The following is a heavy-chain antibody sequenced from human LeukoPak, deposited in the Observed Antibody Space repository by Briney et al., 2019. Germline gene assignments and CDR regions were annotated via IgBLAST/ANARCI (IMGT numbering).Heavy chain of an antibody. Sequence: GGSLRLSCAASGFTFSNYALSWVRQAPGEGLEWVSAISASGTSTYYADSVKGRFTISKDNSKNSLYLQMNSLRADDTAVYYCAKDRTVFRGITYYFDYWGQGTLVTVSS. J-gene: IGHJ4*02. CDR1: GFTFSNYA. CDR3: AKDRTVFRGITYYFDY. V-gene: IGHV3-23*01. D-gene: IGHD3-10*01. CDR2: ISASGTST.